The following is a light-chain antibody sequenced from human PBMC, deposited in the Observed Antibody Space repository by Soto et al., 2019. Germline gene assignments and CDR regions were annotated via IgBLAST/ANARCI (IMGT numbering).Light chain of an antibody. CDR3: QSYDSSLSGWV. CDR2: GNS. CDR1: SNIGAGYD. Sequence: QSVLTQPPSVSGAPGQRVTISCTGSSNIGAGYDVHWYQQLPGTAPKLLIYGNSNRPSGVLDRFSGSKSGTSASLAITGLQAEDEANYYCQSYDSSLSGWVFGGGTKLTVL. V-gene: IGLV1-40*01. J-gene: IGLJ3*02.